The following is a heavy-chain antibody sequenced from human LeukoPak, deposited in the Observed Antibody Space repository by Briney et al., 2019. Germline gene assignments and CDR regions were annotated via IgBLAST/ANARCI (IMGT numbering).Heavy chain of an antibody. CDR2: ISAYNGNT. J-gene: IGHJ4*02. D-gene: IGHD3-9*01. CDR1: GYTFTSYG. CDR3: ARVEVSYDILTGYYGEADY. V-gene: IGHV1-18*04. Sequence: GASVKVSCKASGYTFTSYGISWVRQAPGQGLEWMGWISAYNGNTNYAQKLQGRVTMTTDTSTSTAYMELRSLRSDDTAAYYCARVEVSYDILTGYYGEADYWGQGTLVTVSS.